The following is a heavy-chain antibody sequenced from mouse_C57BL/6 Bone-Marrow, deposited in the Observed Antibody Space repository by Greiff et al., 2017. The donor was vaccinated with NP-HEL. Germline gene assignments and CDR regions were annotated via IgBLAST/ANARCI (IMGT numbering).Heavy chain of an antibody. V-gene: IGHV1-63*01. D-gene: IGHD2-2*01. J-gene: IGHJ2*01. CDR3: AREGSYGYDSYYFDY. Sequence: QVQLQQSGAELVRPGTSVKMSCKASGYTFTNYWIGWAKQRPGHGLEWVGDIYPGGGYTNYNEKFKGKATLTADKSSSTAYMQFSSLTSEDPAIYYCAREGSYGYDSYYFDYWGQGTTLTVSS. CDR2: IYPGGGYT. CDR1: GYTFTNYW.